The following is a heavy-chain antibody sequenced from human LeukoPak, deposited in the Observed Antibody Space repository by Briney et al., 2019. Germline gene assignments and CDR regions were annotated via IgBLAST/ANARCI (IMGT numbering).Heavy chain of an antibody. Sequence: SETLSLTCTVSGGSISSFFWSWIRQPPGKGLEWIGYIYYSGITKYNPSLKSRVTISVDTSENQFSLRLNSVTAADTAVYYCASGDRGYSYGPLDYWGQGTLVTVSS. CDR2: IYYSGIT. V-gene: IGHV4-59*08. CDR3: ASGDRGYSYGPLDY. J-gene: IGHJ4*02. CDR1: GGSISSFF. D-gene: IGHD5-18*01.